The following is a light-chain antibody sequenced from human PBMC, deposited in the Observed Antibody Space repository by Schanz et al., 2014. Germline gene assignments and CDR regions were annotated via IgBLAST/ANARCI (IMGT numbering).Light chain of an antibody. J-gene: IGKJ4*01. CDR3: QQYNNWPPLT. V-gene: IGKV3-15*01. CDR1: QSVASN. Sequence: EIVMTQSPATLSVSPGERATLSCRASQSVASNLAWYQQKPGQAPRLLIYAASTRATGIPARFSGSGSGPEFTLTISSLQSEDFAVYFCQQYNNWPPLTFGGGTKVEIK. CDR2: AAS.